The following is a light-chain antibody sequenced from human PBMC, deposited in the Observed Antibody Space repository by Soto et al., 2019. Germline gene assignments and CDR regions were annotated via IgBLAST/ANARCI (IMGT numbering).Light chain of an antibody. CDR2: DAS. J-gene: IGKJ4*01. CDR1: QSVGSN. Sequence: EIVPSQSLVTVSVPPGERAILSCRASQSVGSNLAWYQQKPGQAPRLLIYDASSRATGIPDRFSGGGSGTDFTLTISRLEPEDFAVYYCQQFSSYPLTFGGGTKVDIK. V-gene: IGKV3-20*01. CDR3: QQFSSYPLT.